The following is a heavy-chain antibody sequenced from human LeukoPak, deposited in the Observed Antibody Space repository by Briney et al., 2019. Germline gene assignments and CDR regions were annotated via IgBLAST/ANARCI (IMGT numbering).Heavy chain of an antibody. V-gene: IGHV4-34*01. CDR3: ATAGYRYSGSYSFDY. D-gene: IGHD1-26*01. CDR2: INHSRST. J-gene: IGHJ4*02. CDR1: GGSFSGYY. Sequence: SETLSLTCAVYGGSFSGYYWSWIRQPPGKGLEWIGEINHSRSTNYNPSLKSRDTISVDTSKNQFSLKLSSVTAADTAVYYCATAGYRYSGSYSFDYWGQGTLVTVSS.